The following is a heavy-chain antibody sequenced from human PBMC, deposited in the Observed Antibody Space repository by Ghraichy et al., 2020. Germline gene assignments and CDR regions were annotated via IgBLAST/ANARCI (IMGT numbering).Heavy chain of an antibody. Sequence: GESLNISCKGSGYSFTSYWIGWVRQMPGKGLEWMGIIYPGDSDTRYSPSFQGQVTISADKSISTAYLQWSSLKASDTAMYYCARPGRAYYYYYGMDVWGQGTTVTVSS. CDR3: ARPGRAYYYYYGMDV. J-gene: IGHJ6*02. CDR1: GYSFTSYW. CDR2: IYPGDSDT. V-gene: IGHV5-51*01.